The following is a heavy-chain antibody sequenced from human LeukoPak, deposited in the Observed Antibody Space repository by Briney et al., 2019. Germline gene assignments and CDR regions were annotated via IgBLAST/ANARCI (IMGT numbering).Heavy chain of an antibody. CDR2: INTNTGNP. J-gene: IGHJ4*02. V-gene: IGHV7-4-1*02. D-gene: IGHD3-3*01. CDR3: ARDNEFYDFWSGYSFDY. CDR1: GYTFSAYY. Sequence: GASVKVSCKASGYTFSAYYMNWVRQAPGQGLEWMGWINTNTGNPTYAQGFTGRFVFSLDTSVSTAYLQISSLKAEDTAVYYCARDNEFYDFWSGYSFDYWGQGTLVTVSS.